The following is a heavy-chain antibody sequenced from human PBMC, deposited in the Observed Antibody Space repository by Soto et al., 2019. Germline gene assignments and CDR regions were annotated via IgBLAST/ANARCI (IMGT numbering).Heavy chain of an antibody. D-gene: IGHD2-2*01. V-gene: IGHV1-2*02. Sequence: ASVKVSCKASGYTFTGYYMRWVRQAPGQGLEWMGWINPNSGGTNYAQKFQGRVTMTRDTSISTAYMELSRLRSDDTAVYYCARGGYCSSTSCYLFGIWGQGTMVTVSS. CDR3: ARGGYCSSTSCYLFGI. J-gene: IGHJ3*02. CDR2: INPNSGGT. CDR1: GYTFTGYY.